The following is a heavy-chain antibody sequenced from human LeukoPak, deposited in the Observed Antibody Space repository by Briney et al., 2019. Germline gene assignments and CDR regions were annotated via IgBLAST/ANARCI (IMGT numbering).Heavy chain of an antibody. CDR1: GGSIRSSSYY. J-gene: IGHJ4*02. D-gene: IGHD2-21*02. Sequence: SETLSLTCTVSGGSIRSSSYYWGWIRQPPGKGLEWIGSIYYSGSTYYNPSLKSRVTISVDTSKNQFSLKLSSVTAADTAVYYCARAPPNCGGDCPTDYYFDYWGQGTLVTVSS. V-gene: IGHV4-39*01. CDR2: IYYSGST. CDR3: ARAPPNCGGDCPTDYYFDY.